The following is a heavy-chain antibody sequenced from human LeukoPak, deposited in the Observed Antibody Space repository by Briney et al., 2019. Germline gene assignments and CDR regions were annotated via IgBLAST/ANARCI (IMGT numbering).Heavy chain of an antibody. D-gene: IGHD2-2*01. J-gene: IGHJ5*02. V-gene: IGHV4-31*03. CDR2: IYYSGST. CDR3: ARTGNSELVPAATVTEP. Sequence: PSETLSLTCTVSGGSISSGGYYWRWIRQHPGKGLEWIGYIYYSGSTYYNPSLKSRVTISVDTSKDQFSLKLSSVTAADTAVYYCARTGNSELVPAATVTEPWGQGTLVTVSS. CDR1: GGSISSGGYY.